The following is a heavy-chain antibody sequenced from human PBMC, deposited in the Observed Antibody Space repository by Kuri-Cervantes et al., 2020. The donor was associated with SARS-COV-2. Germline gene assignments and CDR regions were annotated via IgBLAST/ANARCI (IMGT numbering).Heavy chain of an antibody. J-gene: IGHJ4*02. D-gene: IGHD5-24*01. V-gene: IGHV4-38-2*01. CDR1: AYSIRSDYY. CDR3: ARGVRDGYNYLFDY. Sequence: SETLSLTCVVSAYSIRSDYYWGWIRQPPGKGLEWIGSIYHSGTTHYNPSLKSRVTISIDTSKNQFSLKLSSVTAADTAVYYCARGVRDGYNYLFDYWGQGTLVTVSS. CDR2: IYHSGTT.